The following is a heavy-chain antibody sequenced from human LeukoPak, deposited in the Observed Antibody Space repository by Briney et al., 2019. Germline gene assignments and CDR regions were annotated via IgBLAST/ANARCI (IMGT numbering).Heavy chain of an antibody. CDR3: ARPNLGHDY. Sequence: GGSLRLSCAASGFTFSSYSMNWIRQAPGAGLEWVSYISNSGVNTYYADSVKGRFTISRDNARNSLFLLMDNLRAEDTAVYYCARPNLGHDYWGQGTLVTVSS. D-gene: IGHD3-16*01. CDR1: GFTFSSYS. CDR2: ISNSGVNT. J-gene: IGHJ4*02. V-gene: IGHV3-48*04.